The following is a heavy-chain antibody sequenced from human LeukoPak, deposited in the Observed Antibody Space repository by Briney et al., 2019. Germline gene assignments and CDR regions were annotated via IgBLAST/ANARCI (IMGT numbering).Heavy chain of an antibody. D-gene: IGHD3-10*01. V-gene: IGHV4-39*07. Sequence: PSETLSLTCTVSGGSISSSSYYWGWIRQPPGTGLEWIGSIYYSGSTSYNPSLKSRVTISVDTSKNQFSLKLSSVTAADTAVYYCARGNYYGSGNYFDYWGQGTLVTVSS. CDR3: ARGNYYGSGNYFDY. CDR2: IYYSGST. CDR1: GGSISSSSYY. J-gene: IGHJ4*02.